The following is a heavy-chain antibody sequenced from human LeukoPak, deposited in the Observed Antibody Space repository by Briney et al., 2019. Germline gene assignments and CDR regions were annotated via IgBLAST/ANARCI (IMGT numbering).Heavy chain of an antibody. J-gene: IGHJ6*03. CDR3: ARDRVATITFYYYYYMDV. D-gene: IGHD5-12*01. CDR1: GGSISSSSYY. Sequence: SETLSLTCTVSGGSISSSSYYWGWIRQPPGKGLEWIGSIYYSGSTYYNPSLKSRATISVDTSKNQFSLKLSSVTAADTAVYYCARDRVATITFYYYYYMDVWGKGTTVTVSS. V-gene: IGHV4-39*07. CDR2: IYYSGST.